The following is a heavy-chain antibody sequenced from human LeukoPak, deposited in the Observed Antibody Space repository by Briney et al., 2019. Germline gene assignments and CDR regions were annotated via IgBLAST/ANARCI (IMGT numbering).Heavy chain of an antibody. D-gene: IGHD3-10*01. J-gene: IGHJ3*01. CDR2: ISFSSATI. V-gene: IGHV3-48*01. CDR1: GFTFSSYS. CDR3: ARDTHYYGSGSPAFDL. Sequence: GGSLRLSCAASGFTFSSYSMNWVRQAPGKGLEWVSYISFSSATIHYADSVKGRFTISRDNAKNSLYLQLNSLRAEDTALYYCARDTHYYGSGSPAFDLWGRGTMVTVSS.